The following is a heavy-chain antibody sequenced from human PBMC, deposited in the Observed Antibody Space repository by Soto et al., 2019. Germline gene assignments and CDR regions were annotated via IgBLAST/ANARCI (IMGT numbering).Heavy chain of an antibody. J-gene: IGHJ4*02. CDR3: AREPDIVVVVAAPDY. CDR2: INPNSGGT. Sequence: QVQLVQSGAEVKKPGASVKVSCKASGYTFTGYYMHWVRQAPGQGLERMGWINPNSGGTNYAQKIEGRVTLTRDTSISTAYMELSRLRSDDTAVYYCAREPDIVVVVAAPDYWGQGTLVTVSS. D-gene: IGHD2-15*01. V-gene: IGHV1-2*02. CDR1: GYTFTGYY.